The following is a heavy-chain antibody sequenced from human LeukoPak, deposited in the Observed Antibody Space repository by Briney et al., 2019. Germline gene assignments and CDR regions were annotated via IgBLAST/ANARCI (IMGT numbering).Heavy chain of an antibody. CDR3: AREVGYDSSGYYYFDY. V-gene: IGHV3-21*01. J-gene: IGHJ4*02. Sequence: TGGSLRLSCAASGFTFSSYSMNWVRQAPGKGLEWVSSISSSSSYIYYADSVKGRFTISRDNAKNSLYLQMNSLRAEDTAVYYCAREVGYDSSGYYYFDYWGQGTLVTVSS. D-gene: IGHD3-22*01. CDR2: ISSSSSYI. CDR1: GFTFSSYS.